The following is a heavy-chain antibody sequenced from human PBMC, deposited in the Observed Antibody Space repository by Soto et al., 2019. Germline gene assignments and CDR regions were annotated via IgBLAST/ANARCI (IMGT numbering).Heavy chain of an antibody. CDR1: GFTFSNYG. CDR3: ARDRGSDDPIDY. D-gene: IGHD3-10*01. V-gene: IGHV3-33*01. CDR2: VWHDGKTK. Sequence: QVQLVESGGGVVQPERSLRLSCAAPGFTFSNYGMHWVRQAPGKGLEWVAVVWHDGKTKYYADSVEGRFTISRDNSRNTLFLQMNSLRAEDTAVYHCARDRGSDDPIDYWGKGTLVTVSS. J-gene: IGHJ4*02.